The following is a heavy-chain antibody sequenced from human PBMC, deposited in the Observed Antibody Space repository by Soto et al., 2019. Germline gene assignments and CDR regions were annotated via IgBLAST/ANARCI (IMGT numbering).Heavy chain of an antibody. CDR3: AKLTAA. V-gene: IGHV3-23*01. D-gene: IGHD6-13*01. CDR2: ITSSGGGT. CDR1: GFTFSAYV. J-gene: IGHJ4*02. Sequence: PGGSLRLSCAASGFTFSAYVMSWVRQAPGKGLEWVSSITSSGGGTYYADSVKGRSTVSRDNSKNTVYLQMNSLRDEDTAVYYCAKLTAAWGQATLVTVSS.